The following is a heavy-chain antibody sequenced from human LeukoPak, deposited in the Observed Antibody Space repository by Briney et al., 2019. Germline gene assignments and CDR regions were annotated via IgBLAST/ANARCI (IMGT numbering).Heavy chain of an antibody. J-gene: IGHJ4*02. CDR1: GFTFSSYG. CDR3: ARALFNYDSSGLSY. Sequence: PGGSLRLSCAASGFTFSSYGMHWVRQAPGKGLEWVALIWYDGGNKYYADSVKGRFTISRDNSKNTLYLQMNSLRAEDTAVYYCARALFNYDSSGLSYWGQGTLVTVSS. CDR2: IWYDGGNK. V-gene: IGHV3-33*01. D-gene: IGHD3-22*01.